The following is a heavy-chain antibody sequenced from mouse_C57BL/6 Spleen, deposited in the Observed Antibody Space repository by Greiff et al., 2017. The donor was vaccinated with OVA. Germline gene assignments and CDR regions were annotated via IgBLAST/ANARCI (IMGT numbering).Heavy chain of an antibody. CDR2: IDPEDGET. D-gene: IGHD2-3*01. J-gene: IGHJ3*01. V-gene: IGHV14-2*01. CDR3: VIYDGYGFDY. Sequence: EVKLMESGAELVKPGASVKLSCTASGFNIKDYYMHWVKQRTEQGLEWIGRIDPEDGETKYATKFQGKANITADTSSNTAYLQLSSLTSEDTAVYYCVIYDGYGFDYWGQGTLVTVSA. CDR1: GFNIKDYY.